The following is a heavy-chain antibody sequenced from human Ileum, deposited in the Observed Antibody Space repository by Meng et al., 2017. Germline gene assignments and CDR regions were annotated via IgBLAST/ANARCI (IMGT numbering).Heavy chain of an antibody. CDR3: AKDGRYYDGSSNYKWFDP. CDR1: GFTLSSYA. D-gene: IGHD3-22*01. J-gene: IGHJ5*02. Sequence: GESLKISCAASGFTLSSYAMSWVRQGPGKGLEWVSSISGSGGSTYYADSVKGRFTISRDIPESTLYLQMNSPRAEDTAVYYCAKDGRYYDGSSNYKWFDPWGQGTLVTVSS. V-gene: IGHV3-23*01. CDR2: ISGSGGST.